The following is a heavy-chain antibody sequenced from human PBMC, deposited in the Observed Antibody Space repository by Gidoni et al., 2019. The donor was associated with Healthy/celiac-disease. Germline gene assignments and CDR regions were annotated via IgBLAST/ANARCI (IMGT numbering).Heavy chain of an antibody. CDR2: IMGSGCST. J-gene: IGHJ2*01. CDR1: GFTFSSYA. D-gene: IGHD5-18*01. Sequence: EVQLLESGGGLVQPGGSLRLSCAASGFTFSSYAWSWVRQAPGKGLEWVSAIMGSGCSTYYADSVKGRFTISRDNSKNTLYLQMNSLRAEDTAVYYCAKDGQYSYGQKLYGYFDLWGRGTLVTVSS. V-gene: IGHV3-23*01. CDR3: AKDGQYSYGQKLYGYFDL.